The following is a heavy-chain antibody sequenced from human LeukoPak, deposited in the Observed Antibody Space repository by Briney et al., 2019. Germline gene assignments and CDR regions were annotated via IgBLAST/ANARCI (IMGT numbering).Heavy chain of an antibody. J-gene: IGHJ4*02. Sequence: GESLKISCKGSGYTFTSYWIGWVRQLPGKGLEWMGVIFPGDSETRYSPSFQGQVTISADKSISTAYLQWSSLKASDTAMYYCAKVHGNSGFDYWGQGALVTVSS. V-gene: IGHV5-51*01. CDR3: AKVHGNSGFDY. CDR1: GYTFTSYW. D-gene: IGHD2/OR15-2a*01. CDR2: IFPGDSET.